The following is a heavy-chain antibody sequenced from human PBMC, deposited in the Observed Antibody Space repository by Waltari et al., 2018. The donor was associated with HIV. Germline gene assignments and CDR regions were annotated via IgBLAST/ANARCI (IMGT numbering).Heavy chain of an antibody. Sequence: QVLLVESGGGLVKPGGSLRLSCAASGFTFSDYYMSWIRQAPGKGLEWVSYISSSGSTIYYAESVKGRFTISRENDQNSLYLKRNRERAEDRAVYYCARWGVGDIVVVPAALGSSYDYYGMDVWGQGTTVTVSS. CDR2: ISSSGSTI. J-gene: IGHJ6*02. CDR3: ARWGVGDIVVVPAALGSSYDYYGMDV. D-gene: IGHD2-2*01. V-gene: IGHV3-11*01. CDR1: GFTFSDYY.